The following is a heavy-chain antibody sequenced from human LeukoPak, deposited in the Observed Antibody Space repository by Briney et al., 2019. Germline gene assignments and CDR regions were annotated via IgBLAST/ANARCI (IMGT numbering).Heavy chain of an antibody. CDR2: INHSGYT. CDR3: ARMTTGHDY. V-gene: IGHV4-34*01. J-gene: IGHJ4*02. D-gene: IGHD4-17*01. CDR1: GTSFTSYY. Sequence: PSETLSLTCAVSGTSFTSYYRSWIRQTPGKGLEWIGEINHSGYTKMNPSLESRVTISVDTSKNQFSLMMTSVTAADTAVYFCARMTTGHDYWGEGTLVTVSS.